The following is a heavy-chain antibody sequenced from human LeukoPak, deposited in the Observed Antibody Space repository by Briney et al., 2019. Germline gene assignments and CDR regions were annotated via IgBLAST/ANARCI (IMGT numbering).Heavy chain of an antibody. CDR2: IKEDGNEK. CDR1: GLTFSNYW. D-gene: IGHD2-2*01. Sequence: QSGGSLRLSRAASGLTFSNYWMSWVRQAPGKGLEWVANIKEDGNEKYYVDSVKGRFTISRDNAKKSLYLQMNRLRAEDTAVYYCARDRSRFYYWGQGTPVTVSS. CDR3: ARDRSRFYY. J-gene: IGHJ4*02. V-gene: IGHV3-7*01.